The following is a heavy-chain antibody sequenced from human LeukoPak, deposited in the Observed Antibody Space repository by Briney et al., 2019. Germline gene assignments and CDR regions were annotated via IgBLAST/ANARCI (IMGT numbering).Heavy chain of an antibody. J-gene: IGHJ4*02. CDR2: IVVGSGNT. V-gene: IGHV1-58*01. CDR1: GFTFTSSA. CDR3: ATPSQDYGDYSY. Sequence: GTSVKVSCKASGFTFTSSAVQWVRQARGQRLEWIGWIVVGSGNTNYAQKFQERVTITRDMSTSTAYMELSSLRSEDTAVYYCATPSQDYGDYSYWGQGTLVTVS. D-gene: IGHD4-17*01.